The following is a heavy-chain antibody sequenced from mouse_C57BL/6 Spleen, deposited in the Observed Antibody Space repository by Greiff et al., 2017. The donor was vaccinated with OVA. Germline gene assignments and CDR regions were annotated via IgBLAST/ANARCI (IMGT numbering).Heavy chain of an antibody. J-gene: IGHJ4*01. D-gene: IGHD4-1*01. CDR3: ARANWDDAMDY. CDR1: GYSITSGYD. V-gene: IGHV3-1*01. CDR2: ISYSGST. Sequence: QLQQSGPGMVKPSQSLSLTCTVTGYSITSGYDWHWIRHFPGNKLEWMGYISYSGSTNYNPSLKSRISITHDTSKNHFFLKLNSVTTEDTATYYCARANWDDAMDYWGQGTSVTVSS.